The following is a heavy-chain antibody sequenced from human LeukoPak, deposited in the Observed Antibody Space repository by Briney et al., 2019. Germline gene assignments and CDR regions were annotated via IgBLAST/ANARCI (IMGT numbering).Heavy chain of an antibody. Sequence: GGSLRLSCAASGFTFSSYWMSWVRQAPGKGLEWVANIKQDGSEKYYVDSVKGRFTISRDNAKNSLYLQMNSLRAEDTAVYYCARNTYYYDSSGYLGDWGQGTLVTVSS. CDR1: GFTFSSYW. D-gene: IGHD3-22*01. V-gene: IGHV3-7*01. J-gene: IGHJ4*02. CDR3: ARNTYYYDSSGYLGD. CDR2: IKQDGSEK.